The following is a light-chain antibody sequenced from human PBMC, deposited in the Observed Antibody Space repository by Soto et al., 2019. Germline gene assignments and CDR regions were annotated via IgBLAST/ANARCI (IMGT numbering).Light chain of an antibody. Sequence: QSVLTQPPSVSAAPGQTVTISCSGSSSNVGNNYVSWYQQLPGTAPKLLIYANNKRPSGIPDRFSGSKSATSATLDITALQTGDEADYYCGAWDSSLMGVVFGGGTKVTVL. V-gene: IGLV1-51*01. J-gene: IGLJ2*01. CDR3: GAWDSSLMGVV. CDR2: ANN. CDR1: SSNVGNNY.